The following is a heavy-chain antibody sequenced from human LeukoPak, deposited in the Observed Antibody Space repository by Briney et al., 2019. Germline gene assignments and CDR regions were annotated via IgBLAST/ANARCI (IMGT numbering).Heavy chain of an antibody. J-gene: IGHJ4*02. V-gene: IGHV3-30*02. CDR3: AKDLRYHGSGSYHSFEY. CDR1: RFAFSKYG. CDR2: IRYDGDTK. D-gene: IGHD3-10*01. Sequence: GGSLRLSCAASRFAFSKYGMYWVRQAPGKGLEWVAYIRYDGDTKYYADSVKGRFTISRDNSKNTLHLQMNSLRAEDTAVYYCAKDLRYHGSGSYHSFEYWGQGTLVTVSS.